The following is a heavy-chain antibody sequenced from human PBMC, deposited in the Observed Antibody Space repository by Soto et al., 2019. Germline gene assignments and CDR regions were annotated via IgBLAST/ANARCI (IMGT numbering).Heavy chain of an antibody. CDR3: ARLKTYDILNKSDY. CDR1: GYTFTSYG. CDR2: ISAYNGNT. D-gene: IGHD3-9*01. V-gene: IGHV1-18*01. J-gene: IGHJ4*02. Sequence: ASVKVSCKASGYTFTSYGISWVRQAPGQGLERMGWISAYNGNTNYAQKLQGRVTMTTDTSTSTAYMELRSLRSDDTAVYYCARLKTYDILNKSDYWGQGSLVTVSS.